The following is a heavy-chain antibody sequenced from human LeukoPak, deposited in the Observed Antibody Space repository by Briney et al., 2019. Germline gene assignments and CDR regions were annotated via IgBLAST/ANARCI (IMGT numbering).Heavy chain of an antibody. J-gene: IGHJ4*02. D-gene: IGHD3-9*01. CDR1: GCTFRNYA. CDR2: ITGSGGNT. V-gene: IGHV3-23*01. Sequence: GASLRLSCPASGCTFRNYAMSWVRQAPGKGLEWVSAITGSGGNTYYADSVKGRFTIYRDNSKNTVFLQMNSLRAEDTAVYYCAKWGDYDVLTGYYVSDYWGQGTLVTVSS. CDR3: AKWGDYDVLTGYYVSDY.